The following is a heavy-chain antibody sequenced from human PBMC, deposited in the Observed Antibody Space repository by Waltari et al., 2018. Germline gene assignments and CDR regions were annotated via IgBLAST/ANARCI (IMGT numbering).Heavy chain of an antibody. Sequence: QVQLQESGPGLVQPSEPLSLTCNVSGGSMSNYYWSWIRQPPGKGLEWIEYIYYSGTTNYNPSLKSRVTMSVDTSKNQFSLKLTSVTAADTAVYYCARGSGRQLTYWGQGTLVTVSS. CDR1: GGSMSNYY. J-gene: IGHJ4*02. CDR2: IYYSGTT. V-gene: IGHV4-59*01. D-gene: IGHD6-13*01. CDR3: ARGSGRQLTY.